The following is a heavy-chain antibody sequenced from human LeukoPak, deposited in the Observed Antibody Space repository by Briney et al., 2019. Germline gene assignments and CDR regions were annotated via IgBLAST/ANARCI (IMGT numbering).Heavy chain of an antibody. Sequence: GESLKISCKGSGYSFTSYWIGWVRQMPGKGLEWMGIIYPGDSDTRYSPSLQGQVTISADKSISTAYLQWSSLKASDTAMYYCARLHCSSTSCYSPFDPWGQGTLVTVSS. D-gene: IGHD2-2*01. CDR2: IYPGDSDT. V-gene: IGHV5-51*01. J-gene: IGHJ5*02. CDR1: GYSFTSYW. CDR3: ARLHCSSTSCYSPFDP.